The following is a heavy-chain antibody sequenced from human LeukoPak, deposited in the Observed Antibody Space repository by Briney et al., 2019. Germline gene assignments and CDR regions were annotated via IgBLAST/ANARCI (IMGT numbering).Heavy chain of an antibody. CDR1: GGTFSSYA. D-gene: IGHD6-13*01. CDR2: IIPIFGTT. J-gene: IGHJ6*02. V-gene: IGHV1-69*13. CDR3: VSLVGTGYYGMDV. Sequence: GASVKVSCKASGGTFSSYAISWVRQAPGQGLEWMGGIIPIFGTTNYAQKFRGRVTITADESTSTAYMELSSLRSEDTAVYYCVSLVGTGYYGMDVWGQGTTVTVSS.